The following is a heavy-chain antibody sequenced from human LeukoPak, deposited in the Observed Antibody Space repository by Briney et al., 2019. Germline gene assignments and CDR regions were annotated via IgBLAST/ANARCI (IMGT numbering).Heavy chain of an antibody. Sequence: VGALRLSCAASGFTFSSYGMRWVRQAPGNGLEGVSSVSGSGGSTYYADSVKGRFTISRDNSKNTLYLQMNSLRAEDTAVYYCARKSPNGMDVWGQGTTVTVSS. CDR2: VSGSGGST. D-gene: IGHD2-8*01. CDR1: GFTFSSYG. J-gene: IGHJ6*02. CDR3: ARKSPNGMDV. V-gene: IGHV3-23*01.